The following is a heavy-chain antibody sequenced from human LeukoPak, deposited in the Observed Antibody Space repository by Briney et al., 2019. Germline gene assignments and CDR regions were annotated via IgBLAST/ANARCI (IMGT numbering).Heavy chain of an antibody. J-gene: IGHJ4*02. V-gene: IGHV3-64*01. CDR1: GFTFSSYA. D-gene: IGHD3-10*01. Sequence: GGSLRLSCAASGFTFSSYAMHWVRQAPGKGLEYVSAISSNGGSTYYANSVKGRFTISRDNSKNPLYLQMGTLRAEEMAVYYCATNTMVRGVLNYWGQGPLVTVSS. CDR3: ATNTMVRGVLNY. CDR2: ISSNGGST.